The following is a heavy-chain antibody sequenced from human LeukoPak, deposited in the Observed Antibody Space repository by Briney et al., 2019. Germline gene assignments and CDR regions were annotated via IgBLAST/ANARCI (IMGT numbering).Heavy chain of an antibody. CDR1: GFTFSSYG. J-gene: IGHJ4*02. D-gene: IGHD3-10*01. Sequence: GGYLRLSCAASGFTFSSYGMHWVRQAPGKGLEWVAFIRYDGSNKYYADSVKGRFTISRDNSKNTLYLQMNSLRAEDTAVYYCAKDGHPGYYGSGTYSYYFDYWGQGTLVTVSS. CDR3: AKDGHPGYYGSGTYSYYFDY. CDR2: IRYDGSNK. V-gene: IGHV3-30*02.